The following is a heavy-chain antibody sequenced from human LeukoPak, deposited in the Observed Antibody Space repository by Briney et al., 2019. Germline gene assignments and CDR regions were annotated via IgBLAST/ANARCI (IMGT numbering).Heavy chain of an antibody. Sequence: GGSLRLSCAASGFTFDDYAMHWVRQAPGKGLEWVSGISWNSGSIGYADSVKGRFTISRDNAKNSLYLQMNSLRAEDTALYYCAKVNPSGLFEYRGQGTLVTVSS. CDR2: ISWNSGSI. V-gene: IGHV3-9*01. CDR3: AKVNPSGLFEY. D-gene: IGHD1-26*01. J-gene: IGHJ4*02. CDR1: GFTFDDYA.